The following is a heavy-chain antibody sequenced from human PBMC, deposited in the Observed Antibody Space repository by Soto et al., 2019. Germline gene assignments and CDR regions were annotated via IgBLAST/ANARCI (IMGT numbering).Heavy chain of an antibody. Sequence: LRLSCAASGFTFSSYGMHWVRQAPGKGLEWVAVISXDGSXXXYXDXVXGXXXXSRDNSKNTLYLQMNSLRAEDTAVYYCAKDQDTGYYYDSSGAFDIWGQGTMVTVSS. D-gene: IGHD3-22*01. CDR1: GFTFSSYG. CDR3: AKDQDTGYYYDSSGAFDI. V-gene: IGHV3-30*18. J-gene: IGHJ3*02. CDR2: ISXDGSXX.